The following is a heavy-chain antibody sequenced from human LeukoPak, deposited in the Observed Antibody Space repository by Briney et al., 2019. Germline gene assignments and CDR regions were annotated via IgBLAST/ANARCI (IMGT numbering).Heavy chain of an antibody. J-gene: IGHJ4*02. Sequence: GGSLRLSCAASGFTFSIYSMNWVRQAPGKGLAWVSYISSGSSTTYYTDSVKGRFTISRDNAKNSLYLQMNSLTAEDTAVYFCARDQRGSSAMIRGIIDYWGQGTLVTVSS. CDR3: ARDQRGSSAMIRGIIDY. D-gene: IGHD3-10*01. V-gene: IGHV3-48*04. CDR1: GFTFSIYS. CDR2: ISSGSSTT.